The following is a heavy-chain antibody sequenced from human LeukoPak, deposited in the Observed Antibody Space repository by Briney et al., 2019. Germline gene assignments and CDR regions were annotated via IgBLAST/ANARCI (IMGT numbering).Heavy chain of an antibody. CDR2: IYPGDSDT. Sequence: GESLKISCKGSGYSFTNYWIGWVRQMPGKGLEWMGIIYPGDSDTRYSPSFQGQVTISADKSISTAYLQWSSLKASDSAMYYCARSAFSSSSPPFDYWGQGTLVTVSS. J-gene: IGHJ4*02. CDR3: ARSAFSSSSPPFDY. CDR1: GYSFTNYW. V-gene: IGHV5-51*01. D-gene: IGHD6-6*01.